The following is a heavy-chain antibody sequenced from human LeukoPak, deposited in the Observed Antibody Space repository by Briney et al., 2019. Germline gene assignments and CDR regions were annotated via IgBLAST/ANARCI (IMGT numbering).Heavy chain of an antibody. CDR1: GGSISSYY. J-gene: IGHJ4*02. CDR3: ARDSPDYYDSSGYYHFDY. D-gene: IGHD3-22*01. V-gene: IGHV4-59*01. CDR2: IYYSGST. Sequence: PSETLSLTCTVSGGSISSYYWSWIRQPPGKGLEWTGYIYYSGSTNYNPSLKSRVTISVDTSKNQFSLKLSSVTAADTAVYYCARDSPDYYDSSGYYHFDYWGQGTLVTVSS.